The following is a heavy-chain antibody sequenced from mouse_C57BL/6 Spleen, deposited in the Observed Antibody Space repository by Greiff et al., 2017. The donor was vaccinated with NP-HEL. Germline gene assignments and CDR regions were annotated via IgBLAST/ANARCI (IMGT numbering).Heavy chain of an antibody. V-gene: IGHV1-55*01. CDR2: IYPGSGST. Sequence: QVQLQQSGAELVKPGASVKMSCKASGYTFTSYWITWVKQRPGQGLEWIGDIYPGSGSTNYNEKFKSKATLTVDTSSSTAYMQLSSLTSEDSAVYYCAREDSNYEWFAYWGQGTLVTVSA. D-gene: IGHD2-5*01. CDR3: AREDSNYEWFAY. J-gene: IGHJ3*01. CDR1: GYTFTSYW.